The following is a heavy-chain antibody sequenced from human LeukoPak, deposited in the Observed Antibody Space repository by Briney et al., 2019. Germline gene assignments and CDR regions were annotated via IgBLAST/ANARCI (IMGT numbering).Heavy chain of an antibody. V-gene: IGHV3-74*01. CDR3: ARDRRWYSSGWYGIDY. CDR2: INSDGSST. CDR1: GFTFSSYW. D-gene: IGHD6-19*01. J-gene: IGHJ4*02. Sequence: GGSLRLSCAASGFTFSSYWMHWVRQAPGKGLVWVSRINSDGSSTSYADSVKGRFTISRDNAKNTLYLQMNSQRAEDTAVYYCARDRRWYSSGWYGIDYWGQGTLATVSS.